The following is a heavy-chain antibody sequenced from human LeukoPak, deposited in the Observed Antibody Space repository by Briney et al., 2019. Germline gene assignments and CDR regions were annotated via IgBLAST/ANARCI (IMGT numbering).Heavy chain of an antibody. D-gene: IGHD3-22*01. V-gene: IGHV4-34*01. Sequence: SETLSLTCAAYGGSFSGYYWSWIRQPPGKGLEWIGEINHSGSTNYNPSLKSRVTISVDTSKNQFSLKLSSVTAADTAVYYCARARRGYYDSSGYYYFDYWGQGTLVTVSS. J-gene: IGHJ4*02. CDR2: INHSGST. CDR1: GGSFSGYY. CDR3: ARARRGYYDSSGYYYFDY.